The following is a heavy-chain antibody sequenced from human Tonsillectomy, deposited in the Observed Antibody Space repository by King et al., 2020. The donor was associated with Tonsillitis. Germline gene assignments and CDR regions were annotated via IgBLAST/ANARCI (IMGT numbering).Heavy chain of an antibody. CDR3: ARRDGALEYYYYGMDV. V-gene: IGHV3-30-3*01. D-gene: IGHD4-17*01. J-gene: IGHJ6*02. Sequence: QLVQSGGGVVQPGRSLRLSCAASGFTFSSYAMHWVRQTPGKGLEWVAATSYDGSNKDYADSVKGRFTISRDNSTNTLYLQMNSLRAEDTAVYYCARRDGALEYYYYGMDVWGQGTTVTVSS. CDR2: TSYDGSNK. CDR1: GFTFSSYA.